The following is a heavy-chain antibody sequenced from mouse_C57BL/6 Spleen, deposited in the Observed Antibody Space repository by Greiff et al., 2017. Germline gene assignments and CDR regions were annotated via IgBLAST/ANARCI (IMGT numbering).Heavy chain of an antibody. J-gene: IGHJ4*01. D-gene: IGHD2-13*01. V-gene: IGHV5-4*03. CDR3: ARVNDFYYYAMDY. Sequence: EVMLVESGGGLVKPGGSLKLSCAASGFTFSSYAMSWVRQTPEKRLEWVATISDGGSYTYYPDNVKGRFTISRDNAKNNLYLQMSHLKSEDTAMYYCARVNDFYYYAMDYWGQGTSVTVSS. CDR2: ISDGGSYT. CDR1: GFTFSSYA.